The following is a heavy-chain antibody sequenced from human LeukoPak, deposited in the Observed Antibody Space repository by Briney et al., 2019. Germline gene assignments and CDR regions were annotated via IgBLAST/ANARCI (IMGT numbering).Heavy chain of an antibody. Sequence: PGGSLRLSCAASGFTFSSYSMNWVRQAPGKGLEWVSYISSSSSTIYYADSVKGRFTISGDNAKNSLYLQMNSLRAEDTAVYYCARHDYGDYVDYWGQGTLVTVSS. CDR3: ARHDYGDYVDY. CDR2: ISSSSSTI. CDR1: GFTFSSYS. V-gene: IGHV3-48*01. J-gene: IGHJ4*02. D-gene: IGHD4-17*01.